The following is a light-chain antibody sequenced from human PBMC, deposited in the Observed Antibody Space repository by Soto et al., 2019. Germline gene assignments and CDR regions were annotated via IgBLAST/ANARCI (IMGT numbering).Light chain of an antibody. CDR3: QQYNVWPLT. V-gene: IGKV3-15*01. J-gene: IGKJ4*01. CDR2: VAS. CDR1: QSVSSN. Sequence: EIVMTQSPATLSVSLGERATLSCRASQSVSSNLAWYQQKPGQTPKLLIYVASTRATGIPARFNGSRSGTEFTLTISSLQSEDFAVYYCQQYNVWPLTFGGGTKVEFK.